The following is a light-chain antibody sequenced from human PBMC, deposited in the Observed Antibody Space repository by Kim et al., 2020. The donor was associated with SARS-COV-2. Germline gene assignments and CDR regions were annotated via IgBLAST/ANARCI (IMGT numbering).Light chain of an antibody. V-gene: IGLV3-19*01. J-gene: IGLJ3*02. CDR3: NSRDSSGNRWV. Sequence: LGQTVRITCQVDSLRDHYVNGYQQKPGQAPVVVIYGRNNRPSGIPDRFSGSTSRNTASLTITGAQAEDEADYYCNSRDSSGNRWVFGGGTKLTVL. CDR2: GRN. CDR1: SLRDHY.